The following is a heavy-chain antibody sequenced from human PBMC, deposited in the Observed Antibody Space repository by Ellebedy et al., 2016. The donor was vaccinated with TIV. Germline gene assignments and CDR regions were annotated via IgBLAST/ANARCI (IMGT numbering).Heavy chain of an antibody. J-gene: IGHJ3*02. CDR1: GYSFSNHW. V-gene: IGHV5-51*01. Sequence: GESLKISXEGSGYSFSNHWIGWVRQMPGKGLEWMGNINPADSDTRYSPSFQGQVTVSADRSISTAYLQWRSLKASDTAMYYCARRGEGAFDIWGQGTMVTVS. CDR3: ARRGEGAFDI. D-gene: IGHD5-12*01. CDR2: INPADSDT.